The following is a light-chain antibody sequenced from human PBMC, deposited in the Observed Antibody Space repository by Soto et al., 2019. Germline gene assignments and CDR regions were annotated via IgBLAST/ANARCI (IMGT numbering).Light chain of an antibody. CDR2: DVS. CDR3: SSYTSSSTPFV. J-gene: IGLJ2*01. Sequence: QSALTQPPSASGSPGQSITISCTGTSSDVGAFNYVSWYQQHPGKAPKLMIYDVSNRPSGVSTRFSGSKSGNTASLTISGLQAEDEADYYCSSYTSSSTPFVFGGGTKVTVL. V-gene: IGLV2-14*01. CDR1: SSDVGAFNY.